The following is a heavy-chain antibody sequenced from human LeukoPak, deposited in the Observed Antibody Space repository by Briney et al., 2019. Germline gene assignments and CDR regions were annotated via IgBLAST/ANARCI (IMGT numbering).Heavy chain of an antibody. CDR3: ATNGWYCLDH. CDR2: IYHSGST. Sequence: SETLSLTCAVSGGSISSDNWWSWVRQPPGKGLEWIGEIYHSGSTNYNPSLQSRVTISVDKSNNHFSLRLTSVTAADTAVYYRATNGWYCLDHWGQGALVTVSS. V-gene: IGHV4-4*02. CDR1: GGSISSDNW. J-gene: IGHJ1*01. D-gene: IGHD6-19*01.